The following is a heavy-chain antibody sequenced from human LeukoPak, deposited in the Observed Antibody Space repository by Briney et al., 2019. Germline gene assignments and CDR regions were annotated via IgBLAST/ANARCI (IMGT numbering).Heavy chain of an antibody. CDR2: IWYDGSNK. J-gene: IGHJ4*02. Sequence: GRSLRLSCAASGFTFSSYAMHWVRQAPGKGLEWVAVIWYDGSNKYYADSVKGRFTISRDNSKNTLYLQMNSLRAEDTAVYYCARADYGDSATFDYWGQGTLVTVSS. V-gene: IGHV3-33*08. CDR1: GFTFSSYA. D-gene: IGHD4-17*01. CDR3: ARADYGDSATFDY.